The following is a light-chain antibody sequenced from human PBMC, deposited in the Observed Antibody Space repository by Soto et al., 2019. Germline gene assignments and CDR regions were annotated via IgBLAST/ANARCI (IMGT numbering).Light chain of an antibody. CDR3: LQYNSYTQT. CDR2: KAS. V-gene: IGKV1-5*03. Sequence: IQTTQYTYPLPASVGDRVTITCQASQNINTWLAWFQQKPGKDPDLLIDKASSVQSGVPSRFSGSGSGTEFTLTIRSLQPDHFATYDGLQYNSYTQTFGGGNKVDI. J-gene: IGKJ4*01. CDR1: QNINTW.